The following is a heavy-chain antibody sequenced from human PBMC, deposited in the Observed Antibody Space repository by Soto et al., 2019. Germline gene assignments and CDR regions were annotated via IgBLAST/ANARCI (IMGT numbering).Heavy chain of an antibody. CDR1: GGTFSSYA. V-gene: IGHV1-69*13. D-gene: IGHD4-4*01. CDR3: ARMGQDYSNYYGMDV. J-gene: IGHJ6*02. Sequence: SVKVSCKASGGTFSSYAISWVRQAPGQGLEWMGGIIPIFGTAHYAQKFQGRVTLTADESTSTAYMELSSLRSEDTAVYYCARMGQDYSNYYGMDVWGQGTTVTVSS. CDR2: IIPIFGTA.